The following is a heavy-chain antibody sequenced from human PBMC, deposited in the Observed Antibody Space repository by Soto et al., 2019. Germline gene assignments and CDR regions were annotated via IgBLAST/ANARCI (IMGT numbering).Heavy chain of an antibody. CDR3: ARAFWSGYLGYYYGMDV. D-gene: IGHD3-3*01. CDR2: IGTAGDP. V-gene: IGHV3-13*05. J-gene: IGHJ6*02. Sequence: GGSLRLSCAASGFTFSSYDMHWVRQATGKGLEWVSAIGTAGDPYYPGSVKGRFTISRENAKNSLYLQMNSLRAGDTAVYYCARAFWSGYLGYYYGMDVWSQGTTVTVSS. CDR1: GFTFSSYD.